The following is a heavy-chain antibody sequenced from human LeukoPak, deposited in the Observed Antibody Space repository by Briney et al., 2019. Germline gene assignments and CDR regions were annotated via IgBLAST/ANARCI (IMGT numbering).Heavy chain of an antibody. CDR2: IYYSGST. V-gene: IGHV4-59*08. D-gene: IGHD6-6*01. CDR1: GGSISSYY. Sequence: PSETLSLTCTVSGGSISSYYWSWIRQPPGKGLECIGYIYYSGSTNYNPSLKSRVTISVDTSKNQFSLKLNSVTAADTAVYYCARVSSSYDAFDIWARGTMVTVSS. J-gene: IGHJ3*02. CDR3: ARVSSSYDAFDI.